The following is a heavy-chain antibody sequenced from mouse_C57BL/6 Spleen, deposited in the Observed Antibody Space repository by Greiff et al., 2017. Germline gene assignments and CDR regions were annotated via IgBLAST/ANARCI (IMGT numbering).Heavy chain of an antibody. CDR3: ARHEDRGYGYDGFDY. Sequence: QVQLQLSGAELVKPGASVKLSCKASGYTFTEYTIHWVKQRSGQGLEWIGWFYPGSGSIKYNEKFKDKATLTADKSSSTVSMGLSRLTSEDSAVYFCARHEDRGYGYDGFDYWGQGTTLTVSS. J-gene: IGHJ2*01. CDR2: FYPGSGSI. CDR1: GYTFTEYT. V-gene: IGHV1-62-2*01. D-gene: IGHD2-2*01.